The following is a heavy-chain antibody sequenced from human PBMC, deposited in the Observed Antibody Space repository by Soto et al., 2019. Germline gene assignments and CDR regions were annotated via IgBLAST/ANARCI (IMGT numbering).Heavy chain of an antibody. V-gene: IGHV3-74*01. CDR3: AKGGIVVVPANP. Sequence: PGGSLRLSCAASGFTFSSDWMHWVRQAPGKGLVWVSRINTDGSGTTYADAVKGRFTISRDNAKNMVYLQMNSLRAEVTAVYYCAKGGIVVVPANPWGQGTLVTVAS. CDR1: GFTFSSDW. J-gene: IGHJ5*02. D-gene: IGHD2-2*01. CDR2: INTDGSGT.